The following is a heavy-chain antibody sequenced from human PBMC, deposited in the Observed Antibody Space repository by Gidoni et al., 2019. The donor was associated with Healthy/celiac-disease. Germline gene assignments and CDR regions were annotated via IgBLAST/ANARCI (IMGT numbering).Heavy chain of an antibody. D-gene: IGHD2-2*01. J-gene: IGHJ5*02. Sequence: EVQLLESGGGLVQPGGSLRLSCAASGFTFSSYAMSWVRQAPGKGLEWVSAIRGSGVSTYYADSVKGRFTISRDNSKNTLYLQMNSLRAEDTAVYYCAKQDIVVVPAAMGFDPLGQGTLVTVSS. V-gene: IGHV3-23*01. CDR2: IRGSGVST. CDR1: GFTFSSYA. CDR3: AKQDIVVVPAAMGFDP.